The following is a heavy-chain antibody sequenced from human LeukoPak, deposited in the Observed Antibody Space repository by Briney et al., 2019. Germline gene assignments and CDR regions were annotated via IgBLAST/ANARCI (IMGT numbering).Heavy chain of an antibody. D-gene: IGHD2-15*01. J-gene: IGHJ4*02. V-gene: IGHV3-23*01. CDR1: GFTFSSYA. CDR2: ISGSGGST. CDR3: AKGRSIVVVVAAYDC. Sequence: GGSLRLSCAASGFTFSSYAMSWVRQAPGKGLEWVSAISGSGGSTYYADSVKGRFTISRDNSKNTLYLQMNSLRAEDTAVYYCAKGRSIVVVVAAYDCWGQGTLVTVSS.